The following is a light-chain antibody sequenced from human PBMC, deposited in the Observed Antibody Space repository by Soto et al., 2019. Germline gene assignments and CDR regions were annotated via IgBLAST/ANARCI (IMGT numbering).Light chain of an antibody. CDR2: DAS. CDR3: QQRTNWPLT. V-gene: IGKV3-11*01. J-gene: IGKJ4*01. CDR1: QSVTTF. Sequence: EIVLTQSPVTLSLSPGERATLSCRASQSVTTFLAWYQQKPGQAPRLLIYDASKRATGIPARFSGSGSGTDFTLTISLLEPEDFAVYYCQQRTNWPLTFGGGTKVEIK.